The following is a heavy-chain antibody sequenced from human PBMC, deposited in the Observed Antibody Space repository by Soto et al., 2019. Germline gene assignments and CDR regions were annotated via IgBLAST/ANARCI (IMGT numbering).Heavy chain of an antibody. D-gene: IGHD3-3*01. CDR2: ISAYNGNT. Sequence: VASVKVSCKASGYTFTSYGISWVRQAPGQGLEWMGWISAYNGNTNYAQKLQGRVTMTTDTSTSTAYMELRSLRSDDTAVYYCARKYMYYDFWSGYSPSGWFDPWGQGTLVTVSS. V-gene: IGHV1-18*04. CDR1: GYTFTSYG. J-gene: IGHJ5*02. CDR3: ARKYMYYDFWSGYSPSGWFDP.